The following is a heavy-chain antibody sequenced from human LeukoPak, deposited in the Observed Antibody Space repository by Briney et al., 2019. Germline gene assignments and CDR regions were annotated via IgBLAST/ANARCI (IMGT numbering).Heavy chain of an antibody. Sequence: SETLSLTCAVYGGSFSGYYWSWIRQPPGKGLEWIGEINHSGSTNYNPSLKSRVTISVDTSKNQFSLKLSSVTAADTAVYYCAGGHPHCSSTSGYPHYSYYYMDVWGKGTTVTASS. V-gene: IGHV4-34*01. CDR1: GGSFSGYY. D-gene: IGHD2-2*01. CDR2: INHSGST. J-gene: IGHJ6*03. CDR3: AGGHPHCSSTSGYPHYSYYYMDV.